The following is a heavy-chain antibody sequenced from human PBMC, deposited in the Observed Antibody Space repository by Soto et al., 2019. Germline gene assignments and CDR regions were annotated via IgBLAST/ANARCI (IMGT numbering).Heavy chain of an antibody. CDR3: VRDQTDRGGYSAS. CDR2: IWNDGSNE. J-gene: IGHJ4*02. CDR1: GFNFSSYG. D-gene: IGHD2-15*01. V-gene: IGHV3-33*01. Sequence: RISCEGSGFNFSSYGIHWVRQAPGKGLEWVAIIWNDGSNEYYADSVKGRFTISRDNSKSTVYLQVSKLRAEDTAVYFWVRDQTDRGGYSASWGQRTLVTVSS.